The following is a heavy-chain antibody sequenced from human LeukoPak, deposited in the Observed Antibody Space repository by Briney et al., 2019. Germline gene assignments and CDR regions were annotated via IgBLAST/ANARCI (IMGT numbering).Heavy chain of an antibody. CDR3: AREASHHHNMLWDY. Sequence: ASVKVSCKVSGYTLTELSMHWVRQAPGKGLEWMGGFDPEDGETIYAQKFQGRVTMTEDTSTDTAYMELSSLRSDDTAVYYCAREASHHHNMLWDYWGQGTLVTVSS. D-gene: IGHD3-16*01. V-gene: IGHV1-24*01. CDR1: GYTLTELS. CDR2: FDPEDGET. J-gene: IGHJ4*02.